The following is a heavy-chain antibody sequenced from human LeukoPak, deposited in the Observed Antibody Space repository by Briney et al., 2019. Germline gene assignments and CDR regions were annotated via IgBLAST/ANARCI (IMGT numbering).Heavy chain of an antibody. CDR2: INHSGST. D-gene: IGHD3-22*01. CDR1: GGSFSGYY. Sequence: SETLSLTCAVYGGSFSGYYWSWIRQPPGKGLEWIGEINHSGSTNYNPSLKSRVTISVDTSKNQFSLKLSSVTAADTAVYYCARGGNYYDSRGPNAFDIWGQGTMVTVSS. J-gene: IGHJ3*02. CDR3: ARGGNYYDSRGPNAFDI. V-gene: IGHV4-34*01.